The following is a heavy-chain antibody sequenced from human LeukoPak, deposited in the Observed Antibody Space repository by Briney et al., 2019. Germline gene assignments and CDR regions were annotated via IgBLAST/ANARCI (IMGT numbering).Heavy chain of an antibody. CDR3: ATSGSGSYYYYGMDV. Sequence: GGSLRLSCAASGFTFDAYAMHWVRQAPGKGLEWVSLISGDGGSTYYADSVKGRFTISRDNSKNSLYLQMNSLRTEDTALYYCATSGSGSYYYYGMDVWGQGTTVTVSS. CDR1: GFTFDAYA. J-gene: IGHJ6*02. D-gene: IGHD3-10*01. V-gene: IGHV3-43*02. CDR2: ISGDGGST.